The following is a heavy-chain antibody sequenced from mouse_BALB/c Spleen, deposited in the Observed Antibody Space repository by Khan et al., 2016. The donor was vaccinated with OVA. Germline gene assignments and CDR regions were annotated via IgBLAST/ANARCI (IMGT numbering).Heavy chain of an antibody. Sequence: EVELAESGGGLVQPGGSRKLSCAASGFTFSDYGMAWVRQAPGKGPEWVAFISNLAYSIYYADTVTGRFTISRENAKNTLYLEMSSLRSEDTAMYYCARSWAMDYWGQGTSVTVSS. CDR3: ARSWAMDY. J-gene: IGHJ4*01. CDR2: ISNLAYSI. V-gene: IGHV5-15*02. CDR1: GFTFSDYG.